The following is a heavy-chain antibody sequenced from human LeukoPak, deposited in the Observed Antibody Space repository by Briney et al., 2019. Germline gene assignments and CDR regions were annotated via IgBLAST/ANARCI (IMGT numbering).Heavy chain of an antibody. CDR2: IYYSGST. Sequence: KPSETLSLTCTVSGGSISSYYWSWIRQPPGKGLEWIGYIYYSGSTNYNPSLKSRVTISVDTSKNQFSLKLSSVTAADTAVYYCASVGGDNWGQGTLVTVSS. CDR3: ASVGGDN. V-gene: IGHV4-59*08. D-gene: IGHD1-26*01. J-gene: IGHJ4*02. CDR1: GGSISSYY.